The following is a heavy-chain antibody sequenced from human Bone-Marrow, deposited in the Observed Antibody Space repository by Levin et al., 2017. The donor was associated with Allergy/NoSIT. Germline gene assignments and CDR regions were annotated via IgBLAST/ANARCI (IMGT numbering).Heavy chain of an antibody. CDR1: GFSLNTSPLC. D-gene: IGHD4-17*01. Sequence: QTLSLTCTFSGFSLNTSPLCVSWIRQSPRTALEWLALIDWADDKYYSTSLKTRLTISKDTSKNLVVLTMTNMDPVDTATYYCARLTEPQPEEEMYGDYGHGGFDDRGQGTLVTVSS. CDR3: ARLTEPQPEEEMYGDYGHGGFDD. CDR2: IDWADDK. V-gene: IGHV2-70*01. J-gene: IGHJ4*02.